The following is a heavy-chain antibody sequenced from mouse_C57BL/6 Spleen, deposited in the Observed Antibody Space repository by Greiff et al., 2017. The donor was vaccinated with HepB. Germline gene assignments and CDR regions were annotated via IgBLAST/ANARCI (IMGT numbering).Heavy chain of an antibody. CDR1: GFNIKDYY. Sequence: VQLQQSGAELVRPGASVKLSCTASGFNIKDYYMHWVKQRPEQGLEWIGRIDPEDGDTEYAPKFQGKATMTADTSSNTAYLQRSSLTSEDTAVYYCSRAVGAPCLYFDGWGTGTTVTVSS. CDR3: SRAVGAPCLYFDG. J-gene: IGHJ1*03. V-gene: IGHV14-1*01. D-gene: IGHD1-1*01. CDR2: IDPEDGDT.